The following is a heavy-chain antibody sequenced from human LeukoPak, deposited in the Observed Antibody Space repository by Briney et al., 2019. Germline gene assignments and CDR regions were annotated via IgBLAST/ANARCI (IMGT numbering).Heavy chain of an antibody. Sequence: GRSLRLSCAASGFTFSSYGMRWVRQAPGKGLEWVAVISYDGSNKYYADSVKGRFTISRDNSKNPLYLQMNSLRGQDTAVYYCAKDRGYCSGGSCYSSYYFDYWGQGTLVTVSS. J-gene: IGHJ4*02. D-gene: IGHD2-15*01. CDR1: GFTFSSYG. CDR2: ISYDGSNK. V-gene: IGHV3-30*18. CDR3: AKDRGYCSGGSCYSSYYFDY.